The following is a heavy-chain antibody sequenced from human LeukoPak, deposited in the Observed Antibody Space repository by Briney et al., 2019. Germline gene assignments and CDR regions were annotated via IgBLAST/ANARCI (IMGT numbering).Heavy chain of an antibody. CDR3: ARDLITMVRGVIFNWFDP. D-gene: IGHD3-10*01. Sequence: GGSLRLSCAASGFTFSSYWMTWVRQAPGKGLEWVANIKQDGSEKCYLDSVEGRFTISRDNSKNTLYLQMNSLRAEDTAVYYCARDLITMVRGVIFNWFDPWGQGTLVTVSS. CDR1: GFTFSSYW. CDR2: IKQDGSEK. J-gene: IGHJ5*02. V-gene: IGHV3-7*03.